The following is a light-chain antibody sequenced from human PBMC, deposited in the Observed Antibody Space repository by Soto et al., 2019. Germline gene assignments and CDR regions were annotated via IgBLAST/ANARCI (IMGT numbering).Light chain of an antibody. CDR2: GAS. CDR3: QQYGTSSL. CDR1: QGLSSRN. Sequence: EILLTQSTGTLSLSPGERATLSCRASQGLSSRNLAWYQQKPGQAPRLLIYGASSRATGIPDRFSGSGSGTDFTLTISRLEPEDFAVYYCQQYGTSSLFGQGTRLEIK. V-gene: IGKV3-20*01. J-gene: IGKJ5*01.